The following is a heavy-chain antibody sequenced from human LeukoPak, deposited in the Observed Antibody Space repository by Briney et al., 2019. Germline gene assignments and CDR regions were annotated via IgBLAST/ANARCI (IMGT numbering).Heavy chain of an antibody. D-gene: IGHD3-10*01. CDR1: GYTFIDYY. J-gene: IGHJ3*02. CDR2: INTNTGET. CDR3: ARDPGSGTLKNAFDI. V-gene: IGHV1-2*02. Sequence: ASVKVSCKASGYTFIDYYMNWVRQAPGQGLEWMGWINTNTGETNYAQKFQGRVTMTRDTSISTAYMELTRLKSDDTAVFYCARDPGSGTLKNAFDIWGQGTLVTVSS.